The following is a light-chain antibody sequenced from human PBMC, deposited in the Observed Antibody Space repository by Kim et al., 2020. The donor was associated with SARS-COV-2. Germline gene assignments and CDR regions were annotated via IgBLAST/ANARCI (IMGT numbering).Light chain of an antibody. V-gene: IGLV2-8*01. J-gene: IGLJ2*01. CDR3: SSYAGSNNL. CDR2: EVS. Sequence: PGQSVPISCPGASSDVGGYNYVSWYQQHPGKAPKLMIYEVSKRPSGVPDRFSGSKSGNTASLTVSGLQAEDEADYYCSSYAGSNNLFGGGTQLTVL. CDR1: SSDVGGYNY.